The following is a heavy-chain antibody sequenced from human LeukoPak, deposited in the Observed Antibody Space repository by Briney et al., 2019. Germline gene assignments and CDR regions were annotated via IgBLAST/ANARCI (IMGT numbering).Heavy chain of an antibody. V-gene: IGHV1-3*01. CDR3: ATFPYCSGGSCYPFDY. CDR2: INAGNGNT. D-gene: IGHD2-15*01. J-gene: IGHJ4*02. Sequence: ASVKVSCKASGYTFTSYAMHWVRQAPGQRLEWMGWINAGNGNTKYSQKFQGRVTITRDTSASTAYMELSSLRSEDTAVYYCATFPYCSGGSCYPFDYWGQGTLVTVSS. CDR1: GYTFTSYA.